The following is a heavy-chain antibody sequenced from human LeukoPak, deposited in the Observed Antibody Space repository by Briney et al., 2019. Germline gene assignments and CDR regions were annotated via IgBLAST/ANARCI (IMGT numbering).Heavy chain of an antibody. V-gene: IGHV1-18*01. CDR2: ISAYNGNT. Sequence: ASVKVSCKASGYTFTSYGISWVRQAPGQGLEWMGWISAYNGNTNYAQKLQGRVTMTTDTSTSTAYMELRSLRSDDTAVYYCARELPDYYGSGSYYKIGGHNWFDPWGQRTLVTVSS. CDR3: ARELPDYYGSGSYYKIGGHNWFDP. J-gene: IGHJ5*02. D-gene: IGHD3-10*01. CDR1: GYTFTSYG.